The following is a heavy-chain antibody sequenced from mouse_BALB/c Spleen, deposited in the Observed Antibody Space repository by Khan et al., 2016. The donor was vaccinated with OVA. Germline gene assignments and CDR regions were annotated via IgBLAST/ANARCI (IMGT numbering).Heavy chain of an antibody. D-gene: IGHD2-1*01. CDR1: GFTFSTYA. CDR2: ISSDGDYT. CDR3: SRSHYGNFAY. Sequence: EVELVESGGGLVKPGGSLKLSCAASGFTFSTYAMSWVRQTPEKRLEWVATISSDGDYTYYPDNVTVRFPISRDNAKNTLYLQMSSLRSEDTAMYYCSRSHYGNFAYWGQGTLVTVSA. J-gene: IGHJ3*01. V-gene: IGHV5-9-3*01.